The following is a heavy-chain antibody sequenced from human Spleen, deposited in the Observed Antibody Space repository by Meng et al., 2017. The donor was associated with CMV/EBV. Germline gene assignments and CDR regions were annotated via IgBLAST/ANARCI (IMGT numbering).Heavy chain of an antibody. J-gene: IGHJ5*02. CDR1: GYTFIDYY. Sequence: ASVKVSCKASGYTFIDYYMHWVRQAPGHGLEWMGWINPNSGGTNYAQKLQGRVTMTTDTSISTAYMELSSLRSEDTAVYYCAKSAYYSHAGWFDPWGQGTLVTVSS. D-gene: IGHD1-26*01. V-gene: IGHV1-2*02. CDR3: AKSAYYSHAGWFDP. CDR2: INPNSGGT.